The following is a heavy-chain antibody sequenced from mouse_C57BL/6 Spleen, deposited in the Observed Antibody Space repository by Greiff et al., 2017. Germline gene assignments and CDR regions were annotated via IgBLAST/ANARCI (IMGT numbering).Heavy chain of an antibody. Sequence: QVQLKQPGAELVMPGASVKLSCKASGYTFTSYWMHWVKQRPGQGLEWIGEIDPSDSYTNYNQKFKGKSTLTVDKSSSTAYMQLSSLTSEDSAVXYCARGGFGSPFDYWGQGTTLTVSS. CDR3: ARGGFGSPFDY. D-gene: IGHD1-1*02. CDR1: GYTFTSYW. V-gene: IGHV1-69*01. J-gene: IGHJ2*01. CDR2: IDPSDSYT.